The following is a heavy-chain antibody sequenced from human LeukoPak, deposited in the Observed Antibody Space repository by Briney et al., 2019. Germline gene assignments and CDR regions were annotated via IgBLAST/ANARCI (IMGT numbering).Heavy chain of an antibody. V-gene: IGHV3-7*01. J-gene: IGHJ4*02. CDR1: GFTFGDYA. D-gene: IGHD6-19*01. CDR3: ARVRSSGSYFDY. CDR2: IKQDGSEK. Sequence: PGRSLSLSCTTSGFTFGDYAMSWVRQAPGKGLEWVANIKQDGSEKYYVGSVKGRFTISRDNAKNSLYLQMNSLRAEDTAVYYCARVRSSGSYFDYWGQGTLVTVSS.